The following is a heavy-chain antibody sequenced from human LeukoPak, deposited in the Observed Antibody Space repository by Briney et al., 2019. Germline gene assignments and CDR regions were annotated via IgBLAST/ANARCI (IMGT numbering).Heavy chain of an antibody. CDR3: ARDHDYYDSSGYYLDY. CDR2: IIPIFGTA. J-gene: IGHJ4*02. Sequence: ASVKVSCKASGGTFSSYAISWVRRAPGQGLEWMGGIIPIFGTANYAQKFQGRVTITADESTSTAYMELSSLRSEDTAVYYCARDHDYYDSSGYYLDYWGQGTLVTVSS. V-gene: IGHV1-69*13. CDR1: GGTFSSYA. D-gene: IGHD3-22*01.